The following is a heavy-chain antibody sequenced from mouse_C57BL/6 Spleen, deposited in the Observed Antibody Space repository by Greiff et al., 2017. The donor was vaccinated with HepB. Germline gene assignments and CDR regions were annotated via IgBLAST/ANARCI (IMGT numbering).Heavy chain of an antibody. Sequence: VQLQQPGAELVMPGASVKLSCKASGYTFTSYWMHWVKQRPGQGLEWIGEIDPSDSYTNYNQKFKGKSTLTVDKSSSTAYMQLSSLTSEDSAVYYGARAKLGPYYAMDYWGQGTSVTVSS. CDR1: GYTFTSYW. D-gene: IGHD4-1*01. J-gene: IGHJ4*01. CDR3: ARAKLGPYYAMDY. V-gene: IGHV1-69*01. CDR2: IDPSDSYT.